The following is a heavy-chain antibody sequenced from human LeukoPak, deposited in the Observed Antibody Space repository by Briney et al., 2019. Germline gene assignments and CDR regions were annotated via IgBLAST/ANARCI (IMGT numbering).Heavy chain of an antibody. J-gene: IGHJ6*02. CDR3: AKHGASDYYYGMDV. V-gene: IGHV3-23*01. Sequence: GGSLRLSCAASGFTFSSYAMSWVRHTPGKGLEWVSSISGGGDGIYYADSVKGRFTISRDNSKNTLYLQMNSLRAEDTAVYYCAKHGASDYYYGMDVWGQGTTVTVSS. CDR2: ISGGGDGI. D-gene: IGHD1-26*01. CDR1: GFTFSSYA.